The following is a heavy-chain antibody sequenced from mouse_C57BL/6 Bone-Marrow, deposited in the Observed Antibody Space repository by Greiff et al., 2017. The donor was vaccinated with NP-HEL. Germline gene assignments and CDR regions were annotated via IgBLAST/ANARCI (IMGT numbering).Heavy chain of an antibody. CDR1: GYTFTDYY. J-gene: IGHJ3*01. V-gene: IGHV1-26*01. Sequence: VQLQQSGPELVKPGASVKISCKASGYTFTDYYMNWVKQSHGKSLEWIGDINPNNGGTSYNQKFKGKATLTVDKSSSTAYMELRSLTSEDSAVYYCARGSLFITTVVATNSFAYWGQGTLVTVSA. D-gene: IGHD1-1*01. CDR3: ARGSLFITTVVATNSFAY. CDR2: INPNNGGT.